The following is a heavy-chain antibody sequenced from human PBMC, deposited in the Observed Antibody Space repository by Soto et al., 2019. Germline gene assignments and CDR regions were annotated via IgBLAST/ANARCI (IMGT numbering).Heavy chain of an antibody. CDR3: ARPNGDYKYYYYYYMDV. CDR2: ISSSSSTI. Sequence: GGSLRLSCAASGFTFSSYSMNWVRQAPGKGLEWVSYISSSSSTIYYADSVKGRFTISRDNAKNSLYLQMNSLRAEDTAVYYCARPNGDYKYYYYYYMDVWGKGTTVTVSS. D-gene: IGHD4-17*01. V-gene: IGHV3-48*01. J-gene: IGHJ6*03. CDR1: GFTFSSYS.